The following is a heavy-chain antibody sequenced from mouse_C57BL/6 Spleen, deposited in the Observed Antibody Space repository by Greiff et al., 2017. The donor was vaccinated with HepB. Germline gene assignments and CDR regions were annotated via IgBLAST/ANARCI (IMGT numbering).Heavy chain of an antibody. CDR1: GYTFTSYW. J-gene: IGHJ1*03. D-gene: IGHD1-1*01. CDR3: ARAPLYYGSSYWYFDV. V-gene: IGHV1-53*01. Sequence: QVQLKQPGTELVKPGASVKLSCKASGYTFTSYWMHWVKQRPGQGLEWIGNINPSNGGTNYNEKFKSKATLTVDKSSSTAYMQLSSLTSEDSAVYYCARAPLYYGSSYWYFDVWGTGTTVTVSS. CDR2: INPSNGGT.